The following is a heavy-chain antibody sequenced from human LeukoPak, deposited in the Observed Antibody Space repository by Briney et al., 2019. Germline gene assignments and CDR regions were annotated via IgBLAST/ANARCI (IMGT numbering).Heavy chain of an antibody. CDR3: AAYNLPPDAMGV. D-gene: IGHD5-24*01. CDR2: IKQDGSER. CDR1: GFTFSNHW. Sequence: GGSLRLSCAASGFTFSNHWMIWVRQAPGKGLEWVANIKQDGSERFYVDSVKGRFTIPRDNAKNSLFLQMDSLRVEDTAVYYCAAYNLPPDAMGVWGQGTSVTVSS. J-gene: IGHJ6*02. V-gene: IGHV3-7*01.